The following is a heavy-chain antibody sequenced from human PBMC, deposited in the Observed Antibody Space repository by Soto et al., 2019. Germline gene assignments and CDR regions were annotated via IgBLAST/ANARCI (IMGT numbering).Heavy chain of an antibody. CDR2: ISSSSSTI. Sequence: GGSLRLSCAASGFTFSSYSMNWVRQAPGKGLEWVSYISSSSSTIYYADSVKGRFTISRDNAKNSLYLQMNSLRAEDTAVYYCARTCSSTSCYALLDYWGQGTLVTVSS. CDR1: GFTFSSYS. V-gene: IGHV3-48*01. J-gene: IGHJ4*02. CDR3: ARTCSSTSCYALLDY. D-gene: IGHD2-2*01.